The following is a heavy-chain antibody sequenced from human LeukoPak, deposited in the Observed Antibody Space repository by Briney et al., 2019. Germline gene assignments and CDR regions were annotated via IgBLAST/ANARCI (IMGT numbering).Heavy chain of an antibody. D-gene: IGHD6-6*01. CDR1: GGSISSSSYY. CDR2: IYYSGST. Sequence: PSETLSLTCTVSGGSISSSSYYWGWIRQPPGKGLEWIGSIYYSGSTYYNPSLKSRVTISVDTSKNQFSLRLSTVTAADTAVYYCARDPLNGIAARLGMGDYWGQGTLVTVSS. J-gene: IGHJ4*02. CDR3: ARDPLNGIAARLGMGDY. V-gene: IGHV4-39*02.